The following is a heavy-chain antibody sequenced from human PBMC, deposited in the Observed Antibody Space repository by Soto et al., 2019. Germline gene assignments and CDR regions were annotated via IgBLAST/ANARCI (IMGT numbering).Heavy chain of an antibody. CDR2: IYYSGST. Sequence: ETLSLTCTVSGVYISSYYWSWIRQPPGKGLEWIGYIYYSGSTNYNPSLKSRVTISVDTSKNQFSLKLSSVTAADTAVYYCARDLRDGYTYNWFDPWGQGTLVTVSS. V-gene: IGHV4-59*01. J-gene: IGHJ5*02. CDR1: GVYISSYY. D-gene: IGHD5-12*01. CDR3: ARDLRDGYTYNWFDP.